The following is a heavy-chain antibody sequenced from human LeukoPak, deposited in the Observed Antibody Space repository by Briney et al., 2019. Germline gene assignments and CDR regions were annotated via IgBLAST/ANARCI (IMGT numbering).Heavy chain of an antibody. Sequence: SETLSLTCTVSGYSTSSGYYWSWIRQPPGKGLEWIGEINHSGSTNYNPSLKSRVTISVDTSKKQFSLKLSSVTAADTAVYYCARDDGVVVLNGGLDYWGQGTLVTVSS. CDR3: ARDDGVVVLNGGLDY. V-gene: IGHV4-38-2*02. CDR2: INHSGST. CDR1: GYSTSSGYY. D-gene: IGHD3-22*01. J-gene: IGHJ4*02.